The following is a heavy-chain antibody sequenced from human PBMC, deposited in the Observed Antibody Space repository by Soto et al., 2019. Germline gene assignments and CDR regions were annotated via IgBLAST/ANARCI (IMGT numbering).Heavy chain of an antibody. CDR1: GGSISSGDYY. Sequence: SETLSLTCTVSGGSISSGDYYWSWIRQPPGKGLEWIGYIYYSGSTYYNPSLKSRVTISVDTSKNQFSLKLSSVTAADTAVDYCARALGSLWLDPWGQGTLVTVSS. D-gene: IGHD2-15*01. J-gene: IGHJ5*02. CDR2: IYYSGST. CDR3: ARALGSLWLDP. V-gene: IGHV4-30-4*01.